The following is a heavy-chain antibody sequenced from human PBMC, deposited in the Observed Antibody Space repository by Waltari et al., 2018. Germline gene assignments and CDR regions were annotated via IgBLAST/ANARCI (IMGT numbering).Heavy chain of an antibody. V-gene: IGHV1-3*01. CDR1: GYTFTSYA. Sequence: QVQLVQSGAEVKKPGASVKVSCKASGYTFTSYAMHLVRQDPGQRLEWMGWINAGNGNTKYSQKFQGRVTITRDTSASTAYMELSSLRSEDTAVYYCARYHARSSSSPVYFDYWGQGTLVTVSS. D-gene: IGHD6-6*01. CDR2: INAGNGNT. CDR3: ARYHARSSSSPVYFDY. J-gene: IGHJ4*02.